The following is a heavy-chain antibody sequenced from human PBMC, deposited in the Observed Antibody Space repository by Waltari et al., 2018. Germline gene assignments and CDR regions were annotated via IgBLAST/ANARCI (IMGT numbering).Heavy chain of an antibody. V-gene: IGHV4-4*02. CDR2: IYHGGST. J-gene: IGHJ3*02. CDR3: ARSAYGDYVDAFDI. D-gene: IGHD4-17*01. CDR1: GGSLSSSNW. Sequence: QVQLQESGPGLVKPSGTLSLTRAVSGGSLSSSNWWRWVRRPPGKGLGWVGEIYHGGSTNDSPSLKRRVTISVDKSKNQFSLKLGSVTASDTAVYYCARSAYGDYVDAFDIWGQGTMVTVSS.